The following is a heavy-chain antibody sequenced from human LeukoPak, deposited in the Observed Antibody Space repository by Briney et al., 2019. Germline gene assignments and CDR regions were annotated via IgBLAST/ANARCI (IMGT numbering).Heavy chain of an antibody. Sequence: SETLSLTCTVSDGSISSSSYYWGWIRQPPGKGLGWIGSIYYSGSTYYNPSLKSRVTISVDTSKNQFSLKLSSVTAADTAVYYCARRTAMVLFDIWGQGTMVTVSS. CDR1: DGSISSSSYY. V-gene: IGHV4-39*01. D-gene: IGHD5-18*01. J-gene: IGHJ3*02. CDR2: IYYSGST. CDR3: ARRTAMVLFDI.